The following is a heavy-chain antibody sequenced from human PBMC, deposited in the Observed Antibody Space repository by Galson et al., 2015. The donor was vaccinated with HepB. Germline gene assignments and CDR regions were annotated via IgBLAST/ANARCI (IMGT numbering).Heavy chain of an antibody. Sequence: PALVKPTQTLTLTCTFSGFSLSTDTVGVAWIRQPPGKALEWLALIYGNDVKRYSASLKSRLTITKDTSEHQVVLTMTNMDPVDTATYYCAHDSPGLRGFDSWGQGTLVTVSS. CDR3: AHDSPGLRGFDS. CDR1: GFSLSTDTVG. J-gene: IGHJ4*02. CDR2: IYGNDVK. V-gene: IGHV2-5*01. D-gene: IGHD4-17*01.